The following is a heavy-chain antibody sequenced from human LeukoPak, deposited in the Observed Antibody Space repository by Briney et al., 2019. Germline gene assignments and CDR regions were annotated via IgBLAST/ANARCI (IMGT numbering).Heavy chain of an antibody. Sequence: PSETLSLTCTVSGGSISSYYWSWIRQPPGKGLEWIGYIYYSGGTNYNPSLKSRVTISVDTSKNQFSLKLSSVTAADTAVYYCARGYYDFWSGYSYYFDYWGQGTLVTVSS. CDR1: GGSISSYY. J-gene: IGHJ4*02. D-gene: IGHD3-3*01. V-gene: IGHV4-59*01. CDR2: IYYSGGT. CDR3: ARGYYDFWSGYSYYFDY.